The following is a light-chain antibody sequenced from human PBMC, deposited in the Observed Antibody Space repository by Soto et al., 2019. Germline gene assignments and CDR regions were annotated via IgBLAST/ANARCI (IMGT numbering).Light chain of an antibody. V-gene: IGLV2-14*03. Sequence: QSVLTQPASVSGSPGQSITISCTGTSSDIGGYNYVSWYQHHPGKAPKLIIYDVSNRPSGVSNRFSGSKSGNTASLTISGLQAEDEADYYCQSYDSSLSGSEVFGTGTKVTVL. CDR1: SSDIGGYNY. CDR3: QSYDSSLSGSEV. CDR2: DVS. J-gene: IGLJ1*01.